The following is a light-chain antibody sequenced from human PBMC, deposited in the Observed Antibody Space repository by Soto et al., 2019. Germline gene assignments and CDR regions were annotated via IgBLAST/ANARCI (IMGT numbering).Light chain of an antibody. CDR2: GAS. CDR1: QTINGNY. V-gene: IGKV3-20*01. Sequence: EIVLTQSPGTLSLSPGERATLSCRASQTINGNYLAWDQQKPGQAPRLLIYGASTRAAGVPDRFSGSGSGTDLTLTITRLEPDVFAVYYCQQYGRSPLLYSFGQGTKL. J-gene: IGKJ2*03. CDR3: QQYGRSPLLYS.